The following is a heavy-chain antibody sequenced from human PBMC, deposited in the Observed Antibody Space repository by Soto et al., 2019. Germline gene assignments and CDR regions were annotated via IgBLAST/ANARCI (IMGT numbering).Heavy chain of an antibody. J-gene: IGHJ4*02. CDR1: GYTSINYG. D-gene: IGHD3-10*01. V-gene: IGHV1-18*01. CDR3: ARVRGVKPYFDY. Sequence: ASVKVSCKASGYTSINYGITWVRQAPGQGLEWMGWISGYNGNTNYAQKFQGRVTMTTDTSTSTAYMELRSLRSDDTAVYYCARVRGVKPYFDYWGQGALVTVSS. CDR2: ISGYNGNT.